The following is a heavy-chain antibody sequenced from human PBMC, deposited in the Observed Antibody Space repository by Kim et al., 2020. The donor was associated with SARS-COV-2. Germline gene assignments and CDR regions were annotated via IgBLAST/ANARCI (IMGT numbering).Heavy chain of an antibody. Sequence: GGSLRLSCAASGFTFSSCAMHWVRQAPGKGLEWVAVISYDGSNKNYADSVKGRFTISRDNSKNTLYLQMNSLRAEDTALYYCARDQWSRLRGLTYSSYGMFVWGQGATVSVSS. D-gene: IGHD3-10*01. CDR3: ARDQWSRLRGLTYSSYGMFV. CDR1: GFTFSSCA. V-gene: IGHV3-30-3*01. J-gene: IGHJ6*02. CDR2: ISYDGSNK.